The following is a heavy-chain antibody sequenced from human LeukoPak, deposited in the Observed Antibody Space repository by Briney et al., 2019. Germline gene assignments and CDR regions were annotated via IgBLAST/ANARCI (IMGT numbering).Heavy chain of an antibody. CDR3: AREGATVFYYYYYMDV. Sequence: GGSLRLSCAASGFTFSSYWMSWVRQAPGKGLEWVANIKQDGSEKYYVDSVKGRFTISRDNAKNSLYLQMNSLRAEDTAVYYCAREGATVFYYYYYMDVWGKGTTVTVSS. D-gene: IGHD4-17*01. J-gene: IGHJ6*03. CDR2: IKQDGSEK. V-gene: IGHV3-7*01. CDR1: GFTFSSYW.